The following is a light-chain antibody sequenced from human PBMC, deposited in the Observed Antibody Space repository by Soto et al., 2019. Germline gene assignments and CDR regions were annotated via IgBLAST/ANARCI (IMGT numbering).Light chain of an antibody. J-gene: IGKJ4*01. CDR3: QQYNNYPLT. CDR1: QTISNW. V-gene: IGKV1-5*01. Sequence: DIQMTQSPSTLSASVGDRVTITCRASQTISNWLAWYQQKPGKAPKVLIFDASTLDGGVPSRFGGRRSGTDFTLTISSLQPSDFETYYCQQYNNYPLTFGGGTKVDIK. CDR2: DAS.